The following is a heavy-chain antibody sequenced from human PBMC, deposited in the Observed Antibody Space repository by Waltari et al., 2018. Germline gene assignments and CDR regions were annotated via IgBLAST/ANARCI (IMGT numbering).Heavy chain of an antibody. Sequence: QVQLRESGPGLLKPSETLSLTCTVPGASVTTSDWTWIRQSPGKGLEWLRYVRFIGNQHYNPSLRSRLGMSLATSNTRVYLELSSVPAADTAVYYCATAHPRNYYGSGTYQFDFWGRGTLVTVSS. J-gene: IGHJ4*02. D-gene: IGHD3-10*01. V-gene: IGHV4-59*02. CDR2: VRFIGNQ. CDR3: ATAHPRNYYGSGTYQFDF. CDR1: GASVTTSD.